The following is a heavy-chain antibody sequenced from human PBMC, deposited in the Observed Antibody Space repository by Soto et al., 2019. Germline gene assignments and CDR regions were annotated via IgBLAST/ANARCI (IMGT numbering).Heavy chain of an antibody. J-gene: IGHJ4*02. D-gene: IGHD3-22*01. CDR2: INSDGSST. Sequence: PGGSLRLSCAASGFTFSSYWMHWVRQAPGKGLVWVSRINSDGSSTSYADSVKGRFTISRDNAKNTLYLQMNSLRAEDTAVYYCARESRVDDYYDSSGYPQNFDYWGQGTLVTVPQ. CDR3: ARESRVDDYYDSSGYPQNFDY. CDR1: GFTFSSYW. V-gene: IGHV3-74*01.